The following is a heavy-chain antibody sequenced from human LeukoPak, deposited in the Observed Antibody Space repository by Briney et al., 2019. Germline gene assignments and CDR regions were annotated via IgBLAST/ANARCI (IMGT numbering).Heavy chain of an antibody. CDR1: GFTFSDYY. J-gene: IGHJ5*02. D-gene: IGHD4-17*01. V-gene: IGHV3-11*04. CDR3: ARARSQDDYVGGSGS. Sequence: GGSLRLSCVASGFTFSDYYMSWIRQAPGKGLEWVSYISRSGNNIYYADSVKGRFTISTDSAKISVYLQMNSLRAEDTAVYYCARARSQDDYVGGSGSWGQGTLVTVSS. CDR2: ISRSGNNI.